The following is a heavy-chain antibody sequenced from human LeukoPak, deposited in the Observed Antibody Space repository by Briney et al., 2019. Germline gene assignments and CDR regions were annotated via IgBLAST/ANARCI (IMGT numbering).Heavy chain of an antibody. CDR3: ARLHRAGGRIAAAFDAFDI. J-gene: IGHJ3*02. D-gene: IGHD6-13*01. CDR2: IYPGDSDT. V-gene: IGHV5-51*01. CDR1: GYSFTSYW. Sequence: GESLKISCKDSGYSFTSYWIGWVRQMPGKGLEWMGIIYPGDSDTRYSPSFQGQVTISADKSISTAYLQWSSLKASDTAMYYCARLHRAGGRIAAAFDAFDIWGQGTMVTVSS.